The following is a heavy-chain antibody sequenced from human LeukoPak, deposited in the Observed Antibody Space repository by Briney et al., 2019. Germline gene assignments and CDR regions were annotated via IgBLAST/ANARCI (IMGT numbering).Heavy chain of an antibody. V-gene: IGHV3-48*01. D-gene: IGHD3-3*01. Sequence: PGGSLRLSCAASGFTFSSYSMNWVRQAPGKGLEWVSYISSSSSTIYYADSVKGRFTISRDNSKNTLYLQMNSLRAEDTAVYYCAKGYYDFWSGYYLTYWGQGTLVTVSS. CDR2: ISSSSSTI. J-gene: IGHJ4*02. CDR1: GFTFSSYS. CDR3: AKGYYDFWSGYYLTY.